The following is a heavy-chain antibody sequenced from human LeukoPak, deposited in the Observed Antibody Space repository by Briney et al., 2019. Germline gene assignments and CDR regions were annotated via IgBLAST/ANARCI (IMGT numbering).Heavy chain of an antibody. Sequence: SETLSLTCTVSGGSISSSSYYWGWIRQPPGKGLGWIGSIYYTGNTYYNPSLKSRVTISVDTSKNQFSLKLSSVTAADTAVYYCANSVGYSYGYAFDYWGQGTLVTVSS. CDR1: GGSISSSSYY. CDR3: ANSVGYSYGYAFDY. D-gene: IGHD5-18*01. CDR2: IYYTGNT. J-gene: IGHJ4*02. V-gene: IGHV4-39*07.